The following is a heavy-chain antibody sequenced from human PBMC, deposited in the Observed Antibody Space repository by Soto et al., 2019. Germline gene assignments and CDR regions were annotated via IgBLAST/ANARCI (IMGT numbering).Heavy chain of an antibody. CDR3: ARAYSSGWYGLKP. J-gene: IGHJ5*02. D-gene: IGHD6-19*01. CDR1: GGTFSSYA. CDR2: IIPIFGTA. V-gene: IGHV1-69*13. Sequence: SVKVSCTASGGTFSSYAISWVRQAPGQGLEWMGGIIPIFGTANYAQKFQGGVTITADESTSTAYMELSSLRSEDTAVYYCARAYSSGWYGLKPWGQGTLVTVSS.